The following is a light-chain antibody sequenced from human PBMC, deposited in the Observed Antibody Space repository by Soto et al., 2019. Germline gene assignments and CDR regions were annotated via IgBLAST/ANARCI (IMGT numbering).Light chain of an antibody. J-gene: IGKJ4*02. CDR2: DAS. CDR1: QSIGNS. Sequence: DIQITQSPSTLSASVGDRVTITCRASQSIGNSLAWYQQRPGKAPKLLIFDASTLESGVPSKFSGSGSDTEFTFTISTLQTDDSATYYCQQYNTYGLTVGGGTKGDIK. CDR3: QQYNTYGLT. V-gene: IGKV1-5*01.